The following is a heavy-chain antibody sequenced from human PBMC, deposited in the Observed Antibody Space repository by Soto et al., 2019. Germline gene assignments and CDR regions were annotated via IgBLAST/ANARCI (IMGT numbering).Heavy chain of an antibody. J-gene: IGHJ4*02. V-gene: IGHV1-69*12. D-gene: IGHD1-26*01. CDR2: IIPIFGTA. CDR3: ARGVGATTEFDY. CDR1: GGTFSSYA. Sequence: QVQLVQSGAEVKKPGSSVKVSCKASGGTFSSYAISWVRQAPGQGLEWMGGIIPIFGTANYAQKFQGRVTITADESPSKAYMELRSLGSEDTAVYYCARGVGATTEFDYWGQGTLVTVSS.